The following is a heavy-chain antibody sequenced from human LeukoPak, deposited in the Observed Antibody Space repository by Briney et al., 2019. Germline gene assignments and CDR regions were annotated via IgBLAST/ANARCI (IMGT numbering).Heavy chain of an antibody. CDR3: ARGRGSSSYHAFGF. V-gene: IGHV3-21*01. CDR2: ISSSSSYI. D-gene: IGHD3-22*01. Sequence: GSLRLSCAASGFTFSSYSMNWVRQAPGKGLEWVSSISSSSSYIYYADSVKGRFTISRDNAKNSLYLQMSSLRAEDTAVYYCARGRGSSSYHAFGFWGQGTMITVSS. J-gene: IGHJ3*01. CDR1: GFTFSSYS.